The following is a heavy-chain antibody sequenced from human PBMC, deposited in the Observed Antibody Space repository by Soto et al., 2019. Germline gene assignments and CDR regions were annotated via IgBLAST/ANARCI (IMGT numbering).Heavy chain of an antibody. D-gene: IGHD1-26*01. CDR2: ISAKNGDT. CDR1: GYSFTRNG. Sequence: QVHLVQSGAELKKPGASVRVSCKASGYSFTRNGISWVRQAPGQGLEWMGWISAKNGDTNYAQKFQGRVIMTTDTSTGTAYVELRSLRSDDTAVYYCVRCRDSDTWPSRDVWGQGTTVTVSS. V-gene: IGHV1-18*01. J-gene: IGHJ6*02. CDR3: VRCRDSDTWPSRDV.